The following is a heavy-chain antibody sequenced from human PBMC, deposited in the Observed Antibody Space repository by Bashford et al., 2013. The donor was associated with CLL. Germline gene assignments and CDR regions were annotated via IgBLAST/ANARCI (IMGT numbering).Heavy chain of an antibody. CDR2: INPKTGDT. CDR1: GYTFTNYY. D-gene: IGHD1-1*01. Sequence: ASVKVSCTTSGYTFTNYYMHWLRQAPGQGPEWMGRINPKTGDTSNAQKFQGRVTLTRDTSISTAYMDLSRLTSDDTAVYYCAREVVKIEATGNWFDAWGQGTLVTVSS. J-gene: IGHJ5*02. V-gene: IGHV1-2*06. CDR3: AREVVKIEATGNWFDA.